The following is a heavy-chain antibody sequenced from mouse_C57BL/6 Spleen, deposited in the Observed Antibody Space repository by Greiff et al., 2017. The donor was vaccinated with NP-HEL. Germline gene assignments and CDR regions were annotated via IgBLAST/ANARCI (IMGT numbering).Heavy chain of an antibody. CDR3: TPDSFDY. CDR2: IDPENGDT. CDR1: GFNIKDDY. V-gene: IGHV14-4*01. Sequence: EVKLMESGAELVRPGASVKLSCTASGFNIKDDYMHWVKQRPEQGLEWIGWIDPENGDTEYASKFQGKATITADTSSNTAYLQLSSLTSEDTAVYYCTPDSFDYWGQGTTLTVSS. J-gene: IGHJ2*01.